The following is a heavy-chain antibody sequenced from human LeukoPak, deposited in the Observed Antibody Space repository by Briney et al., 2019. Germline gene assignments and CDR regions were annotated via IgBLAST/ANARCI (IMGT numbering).Heavy chain of an antibody. CDR2: IYYSGST. V-gene: IGHV4-39*07. J-gene: IGHJ6*03. CDR3: ARGLYYYGSGALRGRYYYYYYMDV. Sequence: NPSETLSLTCTVSGGSISSSSYYWGWIRQPPGKGLEWIGSIYYSGSTYYNPSLKSRVTISVDTSKNQFSLKLSSVTAADTAVYYCARGLYYYGSGALRGRYYYYYYMDVWGEGTTVTVSS. CDR1: GGSISSSSYY. D-gene: IGHD3-10*01.